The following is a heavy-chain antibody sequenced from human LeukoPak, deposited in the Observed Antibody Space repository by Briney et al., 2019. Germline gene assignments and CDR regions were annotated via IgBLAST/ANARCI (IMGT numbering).Heavy chain of an antibody. Sequence: PGGSLRLSCTASGFTFNNYAMTWVRQAPGKGLEWVSAITGSGAYTNYADSVKGRFTISRDNAKNSLYLQMNSLRAEDMAVYYCARGDTAMVDYYYYMDVWGKGPRSPSP. CDR1: GFTFNNYA. J-gene: IGHJ6*03. CDR3: ARGDTAMVDYYYYMDV. D-gene: IGHD5-18*01. CDR2: ITGSGAYT. V-gene: IGHV3-23*01.